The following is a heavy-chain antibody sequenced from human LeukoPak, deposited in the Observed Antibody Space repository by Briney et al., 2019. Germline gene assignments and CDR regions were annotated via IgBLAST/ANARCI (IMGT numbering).Heavy chain of an antibody. D-gene: IGHD6-13*01. CDR2: MNPNGGNT. J-gene: IGHJ4*02. V-gene: IGHV1-8*01. Sequence: ASVKVSCKASGYTFTSYDINWVRQATGQGLEWMGWMNPNGGNTGYAQKFQGRIIVSRNTSISTAYIELSSLTSEDTAIYYCARIAAAGNRRLNYWGQGTLVTVAS. CDR3: ARIAAAGNRRLNY. CDR1: GYTFTSYD.